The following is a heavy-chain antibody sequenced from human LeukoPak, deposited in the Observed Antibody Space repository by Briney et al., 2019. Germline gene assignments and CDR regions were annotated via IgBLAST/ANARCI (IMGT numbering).Heavy chain of an antibody. V-gene: IGHV1-18*01. D-gene: IGHD5-24*01. J-gene: IGHJ4*02. Sequence: ASVKVSCKASGYTFTSYGISWVRQAPGQGLEWMGWISAYNGNTSYAQKLQGRVTMTTDTSTSTAYMELRSLRSDDTAVYYCARDKMATITAPNDYWGQGTLVTVSS. CDR2: ISAYNGNT. CDR3: ARDKMATITAPNDY. CDR1: GYTFTSYG.